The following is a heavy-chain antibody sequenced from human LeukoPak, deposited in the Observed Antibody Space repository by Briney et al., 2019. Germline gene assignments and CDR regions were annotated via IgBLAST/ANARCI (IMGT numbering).Heavy chain of an antibody. CDR2: INPNSGGA. Sequence: GASVKVSCKASGYTFTGYYMHWVRQAPGQGLEWMAWINPNSGGANYAQKFQGRVTMTRVTSISTAYMELSRLRSDDTAVYYCARGVAGSYYYYYMDVWGKGTTVTISS. CDR1: GYTFTGYY. CDR3: ARGVAGSYYYYYMDV. D-gene: IGHD6-19*01. J-gene: IGHJ6*03. V-gene: IGHV1-2*02.